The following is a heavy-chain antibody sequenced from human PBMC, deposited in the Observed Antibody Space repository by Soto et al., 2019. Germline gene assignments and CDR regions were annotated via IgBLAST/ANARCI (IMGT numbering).Heavy chain of an antibody. CDR1: GYSFTSYW. Sequence: GESLKISCKGSGYSFTSYWIGWVRQMPGKGLEWMGIIYPGDSDTRYSPSFQGQVTISADKSISTAYLQWSSLKASDTAMYYCASTSERPSSIAARRGGFYYYYGMDVWGQGTTVTVSS. V-gene: IGHV5-51*01. D-gene: IGHD6-6*01. CDR3: ASTSERPSSIAARRGGFYYYYGMDV. CDR2: IYPGDSDT. J-gene: IGHJ6*02.